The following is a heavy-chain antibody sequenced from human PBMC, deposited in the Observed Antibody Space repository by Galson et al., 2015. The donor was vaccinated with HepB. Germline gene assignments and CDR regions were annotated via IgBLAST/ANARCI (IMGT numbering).Heavy chain of an antibody. CDR2: INSDGSST. V-gene: IGHV3-74*01. J-gene: IGHJ4*02. CDR1: GFTFSSYW. D-gene: IGHD3-22*01. CDR3: ARLSYYDSSGLN. Sequence: SLRLSCAASGFTFSSYWMHWVRQAPGKGLVWVSRINSDGSSTSYADSVKGRFTISRDNAKNTLYLQMNSLRAEDTAVYYCARLSYYDSSGLNWGQGTLVTVSS.